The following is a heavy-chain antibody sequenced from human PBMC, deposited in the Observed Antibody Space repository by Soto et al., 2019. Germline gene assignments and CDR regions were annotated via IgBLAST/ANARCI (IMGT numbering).Heavy chain of an antibody. V-gene: IGHV4-31*03. D-gene: IGHD2-2*01. J-gene: IGHJ6*02. CDR3: ARDDIVVVPGRYYYYGMDV. CDR2: IYYSGST. Sequence: SETLSLTCTVSGGSISSGGYYWSWIRQHPGKGLEWIGYIYYSGSTYYNPSLKSRVTISVDTSKNQFSLKLSSVTAADTAVHYCARDDIVVVPGRYYYYGMDVWGQGTTVTVSS. CDR1: GGSISSGGYY.